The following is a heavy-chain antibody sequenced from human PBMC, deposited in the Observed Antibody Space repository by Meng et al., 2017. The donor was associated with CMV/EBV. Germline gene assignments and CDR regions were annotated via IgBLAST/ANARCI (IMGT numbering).Heavy chain of an antibody. CDR1: GLAFSSVA. Sequence: VESGRGVFQTGGSLGLSCATSGLAFSSVAMHCVRQPPGKGLELLSFIAHDGSAKTYTDSVKGRFTISRDDSENTVYVEMNSLRVEDTAVYYCAKDLYYSFDYWGQGTLVTVSS. J-gene: IGHJ4*02. V-gene: IGHV3-30*02. CDR3: AKDLYYSFDY. D-gene: IGHD2-8*01. CDR2: IAHDGSAK.